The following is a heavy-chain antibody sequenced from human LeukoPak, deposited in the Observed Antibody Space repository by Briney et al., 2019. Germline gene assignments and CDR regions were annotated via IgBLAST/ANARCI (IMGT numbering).Heavy chain of an antibody. CDR2: FDPEDGET. D-gene: IGHD4-11*01. CDR1: GYTLTELS. Sequence: ASVKVSCKVSGYTLTELSMLWVRQAPGKGLEWMGGFDPEDGETIYAQKFQGRVTMTEDTSTDTAYMELSSLRSEDTAVYYCATIYSNYEVYWFDPWGQGTLVTVSS. CDR3: ATIYSNYEVYWFDP. V-gene: IGHV1-24*01. J-gene: IGHJ5*02.